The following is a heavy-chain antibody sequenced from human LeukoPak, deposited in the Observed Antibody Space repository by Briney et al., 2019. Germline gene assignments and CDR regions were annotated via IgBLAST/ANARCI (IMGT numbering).Heavy chain of an antibody. CDR1: GYTFTGYY. CDR3: ARVAGRWFGELIVFDY. D-gene: IGHD3-10*01. J-gene: IGHJ4*02. Sequence: ASVKVSCKASGYTFTGYYMHWVRQAPGQGLEWMGWINPNSAGTNYAQKFQGRVTMTRDTSISTAYMELSRLRSDDTAVYYCARVAGRWFGELIVFDYWGQGTLVTVSS. CDR2: INPNSAGT. V-gene: IGHV1-2*02.